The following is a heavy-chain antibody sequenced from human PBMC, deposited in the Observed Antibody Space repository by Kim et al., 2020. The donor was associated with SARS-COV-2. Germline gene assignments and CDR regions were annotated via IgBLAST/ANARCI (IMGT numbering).Heavy chain of an antibody. D-gene: IGHD6-19*01. Sequence: SVKVSCKASGGTFSSYAISWVRQAPGQGLEWMGGIIPIFGTANYAQKFQGRVTITADESTSTAYMELSSLRSEDTAMYYCARTGYSSGWSYYYYGMDVWGQGTTVTVSS. CDR3: ARTGYSSGWSYYYYGMDV. CDR2: IIPIFGTA. CDR1: GGTFSSYA. J-gene: IGHJ6*02. V-gene: IGHV1-69*13.